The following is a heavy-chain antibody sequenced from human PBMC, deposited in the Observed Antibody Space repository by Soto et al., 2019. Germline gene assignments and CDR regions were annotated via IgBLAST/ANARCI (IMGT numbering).Heavy chain of an antibody. V-gene: IGHV1-2*02. CDR1: GDPFTDLY. CDR3: ARDPSGPLHY. CDR2: IDPRSGAS. D-gene: IGHD2-8*02. Sequence: ASVKVSCKPCGDPFTDLYIHWVRQAPGLGLEWMGWIDPRSGASRKTQKFQGSLTMTRDTSTNTVYMELSSLRSDDTAVYYCARDPSGPLHYWGQGTLVTVSS. J-gene: IGHJ4*02.